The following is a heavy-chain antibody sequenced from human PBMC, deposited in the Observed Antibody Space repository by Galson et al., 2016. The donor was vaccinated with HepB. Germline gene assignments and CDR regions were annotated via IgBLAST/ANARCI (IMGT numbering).Heavy chain of an antibody. J-gene: IGHJ6*02. CDR2: IYYSGRT. D-gene: IGHD2-21*02. CDR1: GGSISSFY. Sequence: SETLSLTCTVSGGSISSFYWSWIRQPPGKGLEWIGYIYYSGRTNYNPSLKSRLTISVDTSKNQFSLKLSSVTAADTAVYFCAKHMMVTSNYLYYGMGVWGQGTTVTVSS. V-gene: IGHV4-59*08. CDR3: AKHMMVTSNYLYYGMGV.